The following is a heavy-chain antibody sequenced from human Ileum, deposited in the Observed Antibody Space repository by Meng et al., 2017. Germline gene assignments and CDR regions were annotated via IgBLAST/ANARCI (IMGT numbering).Heavy chain of an antibody. V-gene: IGHV4-4*02. Sequence: VELPESGPGPVKPSGPRPPSCVDSGSSISTYNWWTWCRQSPEKGLEWIGEIYHSGRTNYNPSLTSRVTMSVDKSKKQISLNLSSVTAADTAVYYCATSGDNSGFYLGYWGPGILVTVSS. CDR2: IYHSGRT. D-gene: IGHD3-22*01. CDR1: GSSISTYNW. J-gene: IGHJ4*02. CDR3: ATSGDNSGFYLGY.